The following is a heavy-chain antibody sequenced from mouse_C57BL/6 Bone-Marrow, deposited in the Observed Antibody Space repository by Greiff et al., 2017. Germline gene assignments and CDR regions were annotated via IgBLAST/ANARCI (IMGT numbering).Heavy chain of an antibody. CDR1: GFNIKDDY. CDR2: IDPENGDT. J-gene: IGHJ2*01. D-gene: IGHD2-12*01. V-gene: IGHV14-4*01. Sequence: EVKLQESGAELVRPGASVKLSCTASGFNIKDDYMHWVKQRPEQGLEWIGWIDPENGDTEYASKFQGKATITADTSSNTAYLQLSSLTSEDTAVYYCTTDYKIYWGQGTTLTVSS. CDR3: TTDYKIY.